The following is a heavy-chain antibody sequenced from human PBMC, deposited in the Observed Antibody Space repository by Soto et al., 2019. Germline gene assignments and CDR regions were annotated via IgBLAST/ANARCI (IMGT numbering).Heavy chain of an antibody. CDR1: GFTFSSYA. J-gene: IGHJ4*02. V-gene: IGHV3-23*01. D-gene: IGHD2-15*01. CDR2: ISGSGGST. Sequence: EVQLLESGGGLVQPGGSMRLSWAASGFTFSSYAMSWVRQAPGKGLEWVSAISGSGGSTYYADSVKGRFTISRDNSKNTLYLQMNSLRAEDTAVYYCAKGTGNCSGGSCYSYDYWGQGTLVTVSS. CDR3: AKGTGNCSGGSCYSYDY.